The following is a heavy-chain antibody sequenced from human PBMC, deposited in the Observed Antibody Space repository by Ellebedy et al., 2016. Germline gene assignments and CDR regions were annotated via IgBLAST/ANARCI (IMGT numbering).Heavy chain of an antibody. J-gene: IGHJ4*02. D-gene: IGHD6-19*01. CDR3: ARRLWLAYFDY. CDR2: VYYGGST. V-gene: IGHV4-39*01. Sequence: SETLSLTXAVYGGSFSSYYWGWIRQPPGKGLEWIGSVYYGGSTYYNPSLKSRVTISVDTSKNQFSLKLSSVTAADTAVYYCARRLWLAYFDYWGQGTLVTVSS. CDR1: GGSFSSYY.